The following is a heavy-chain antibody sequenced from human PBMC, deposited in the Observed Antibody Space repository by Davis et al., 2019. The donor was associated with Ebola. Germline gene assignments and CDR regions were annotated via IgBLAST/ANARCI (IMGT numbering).Heavy chain of an antibody. V-gene: IGHV3-53*04. CDR3: ARDRYGD. Sequence: PGGSLRLSCAASGFTFSSYAMHWVRQAPGKGLEWVSVIYSGGSTYYADSVKGRFTISRHNSKNTLYLQMNSLRAEDTAVYYCARDRYGDWGQGTLVTVSS. J-gene: IGHJ4*02. CDR2: IYSGGST. CDR1: GFTFSSYA. D-gene: IGHD4-17*01.